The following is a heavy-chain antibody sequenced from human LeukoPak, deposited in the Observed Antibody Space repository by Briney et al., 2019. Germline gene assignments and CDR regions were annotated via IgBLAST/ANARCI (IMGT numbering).Heavy chain of an antibody. D-gene: IGHD7-27*01. V-gene: IGHV4-59*08. CDR3: ASLLNGGVAHWFDP. Sequence: PSETLSLTCSVSGGSTSTYYWNWIRQPPGKGLEWIGYIYYSGSTNYNPSLKSRVSISVDTSKNQFSLKLSSVTAADTAVYYCASLLNGGVAHWFDPWGQGTLVTVSS. J-gene: IGHJ5*02. CDR2: IYYSGST. CDR1: GGSTSTYY.